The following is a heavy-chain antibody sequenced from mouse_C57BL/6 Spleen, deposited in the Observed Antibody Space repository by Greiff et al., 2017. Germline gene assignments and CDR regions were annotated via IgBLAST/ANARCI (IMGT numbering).Heavy chain of an antibody. CDR1: GFNIKDYY. Sequence: VQLQQSGAELVKPGASVKLSCTASGFNIKDYYMHWVKQRTEQGLEWIGRIDPEDGETKYAPKFQGKATITADTSSNTSYLQLSSLTSEDTAVDYCARSRITTVDYFDYWGQGTTLTVSS. CDR3: ARSRITTVDYFDY. D-gene: IGHD1-1*01. J-gene: IGHJ2*01. V-gene: IGHV14-2*01. CDR2: IDPEDGET.